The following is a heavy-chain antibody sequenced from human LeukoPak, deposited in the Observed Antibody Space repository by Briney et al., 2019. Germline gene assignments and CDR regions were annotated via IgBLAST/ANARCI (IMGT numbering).Heavy chain of an antibody. CDR2: LNSDGSST. CDR3: ARADYDFWSGYYTRFDY. J-gene: IGHJ4*02. V-gene: IGHV3-74*01. D-gene: IGHD3-3*01. CDR1: GFTFSSYW. Sequence: GGSLRLSCAASGFTFSSYWMHWVRQAPGKGLVWVSLLNSDGSSTRYADSVKGRFTISRDNAKNTLYLQMNSLRAEDTAVYYCARADYDFWSGYYTRFDYWGQGTLVTVSS.